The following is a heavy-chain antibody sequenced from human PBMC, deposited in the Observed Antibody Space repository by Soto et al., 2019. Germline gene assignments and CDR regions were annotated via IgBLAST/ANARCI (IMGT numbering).Heavy chain of an antibody. V-gene: IGHV3-72*01. Sequence: GGSLRLACAASGFILSVPYMYWVRQAPGEGLEWVARSTSKANGYNTIYAASVKGRFTISRDESRNSVSLQMNSLKTEDTAVYYCTRGFTSFDIWGQGTLVTVSS. CDR3: TRGFTSFDI. CDR1: GFILSVPY. D-gene: IGHD3-10*01. J-gene: IGHJ3*02. CDR2: STSKANGYNT.